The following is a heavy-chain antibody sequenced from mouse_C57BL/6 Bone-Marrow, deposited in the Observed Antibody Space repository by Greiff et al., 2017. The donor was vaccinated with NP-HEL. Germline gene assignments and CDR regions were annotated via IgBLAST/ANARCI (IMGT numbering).Heavy chain of an antibody. V-gene: IGHV1-81*01. CDR1: GYTFTSYG. CDR3: AINGGK. CDR2: IYPRSGNT. J-gene: IGHJ2*01. Sequence: QVQLKESGAELARPGASVKLSCKASGYTFTSYGISWVKQRTGQGLEWIGEIYPRSGNTYYNQKFKGKATLTVDKSSSTAYMQLSSLTSEDSAVYYCAINGGKWGQGTTLTVSS.